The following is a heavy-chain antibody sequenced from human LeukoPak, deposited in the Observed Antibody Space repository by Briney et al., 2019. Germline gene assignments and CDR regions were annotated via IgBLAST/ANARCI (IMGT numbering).Heavy chain of an antibody. D-gene: IGHD3-22*01. V-gene: IGHV1-69*04. CDR3: AREAGYYYDSSGYFY. CDR2: IIPILGIA. Sequence: GASVKVSCKASGYTFTSYDINWVRQAPGQGLEWMGRIIPILGIANYAQKFQGRVTITADKSTSTAYMELSSLRSEDTAVYYCAREAGYYYDSSGYFYWGQGTLVTVSS. CDR1: GYTFTSYD. J-gene: IGHJ4*02.